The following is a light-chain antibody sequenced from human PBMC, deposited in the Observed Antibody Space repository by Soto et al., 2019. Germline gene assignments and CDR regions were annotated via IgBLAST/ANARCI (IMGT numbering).Light chain of an antibody. Sequence: QSALTQPRSVSGSPGQSVTISCTGTSSDVGGYEYVSWYQQHPGKAPKLMIYDVSKRPSGVPDRFSGSKSGNTASLTISGLQAEDEADYYCCSFAGSYTHYVFAIGTKVTV. J-gene: IGLJ1*01. V-gene: IGLV2-11*01. CDR3: CSFAGSYTHYV. CDR2: DVS. CDR1: SSDVGGYEY.